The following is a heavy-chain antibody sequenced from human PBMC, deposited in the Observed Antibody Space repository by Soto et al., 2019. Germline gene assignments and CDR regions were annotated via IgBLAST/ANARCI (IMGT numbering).Heavy chain of an antibody. V-gene: IGHV1-69*02. J-gene: IGHJ5*02. Sequence: ASVKVSCKASGGTFSSYTISWVRQAPGQGLEWMGRIIPILGIANYAQKFQGRVTITADKSTSTAYMELSSLRSEDTAVYYCARGEYSDGKGMKDWFDPWGQGTLVTVAS. D-gene: IGHD6-6*01. CDR2: IIPILGIA. CDR1: GGTFSSYT. CDR3: ARGEYSDGKGMKDWFDP.